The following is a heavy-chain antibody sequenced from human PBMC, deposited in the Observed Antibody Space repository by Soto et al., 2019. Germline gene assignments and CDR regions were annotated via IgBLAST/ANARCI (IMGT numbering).Heavy chain of an antibody. CDR3: AMVDNYVTPTPQDV. CDR1: GYTFTSYA. D-gene: IGHD3-16*01. Sequence: VSCKASGYTFTSYAMHWVRQAPGQGLEWMGWISPYSGNTHYASKVQGRLTMTTDTSTSTAYMDLRSLTSDDTAVYYCAMVDNYVTPTPQDVWGQGTTVTVSS. V-gene: IGHV1-18*01. J-gene: IGHJ6*02. CDR2: ISPYSGNT.